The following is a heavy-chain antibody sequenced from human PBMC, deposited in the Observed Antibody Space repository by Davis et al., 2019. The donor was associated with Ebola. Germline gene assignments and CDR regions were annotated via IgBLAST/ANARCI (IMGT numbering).Heavy chain of an antibody. CDR3: ARLDYGDYVFNDYYYGMDV. Sequence: PSETLSLTCTVSGGSISSSSYYWGWIRQPPGKGLEWIGSIYYSGSTYYNPSLKSRVTISVDTSKNQFSLKLSSVTAADTAVYYCARLDYGDYVFNDYYYGMDVWGQGTTVTVSS. D-gene: IGHD4-17*01. CDR2: IYYSGST. CDR1: GGSISSSSYY. V-gene: IGHV4-39*01. J-gene: IGHJ6*02.